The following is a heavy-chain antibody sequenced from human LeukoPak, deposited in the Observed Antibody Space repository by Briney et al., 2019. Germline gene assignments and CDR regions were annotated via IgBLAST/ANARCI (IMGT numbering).Heavy chain of an antibody. CDR1: GFTFSGSA. CDR2: IRSKANSYAT. CDR3: TSPHGGGDY. Sequence: GGSLRLSCAASGFTFSGSAMHWVRQASGKGLEWVGRIRSKANSYATACAASVKGRFTISRDDSKNTAYLQMNSLKTEDTAVYYCTSPHGGGDYWGQGTLVTVSS. V-gene: IGHV3-73*01. J-gene: IGHJ4*02. D-gene: IGHD3-10*01.